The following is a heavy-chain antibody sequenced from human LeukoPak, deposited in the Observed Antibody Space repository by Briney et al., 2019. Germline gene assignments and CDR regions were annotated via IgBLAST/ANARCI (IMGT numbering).Heavy chain of an antibody. CDR3: ARRITMIVVVIITLDAFDI. CDR2: SYTSGST. V-gene: IGHV4-61*02. CDR1: GGSISSGSYY. D-gene: IGHD3-22*01. Sequence: PSQTLSLTCTVSGGSISSGSYYWSWIRQPAGKGLEWIGRSYTSGSTNYNPSLKSRVTISVYTSQNQFSLKLSSVTAADTAVYYCARRITMIVVVIITLDAFDIWGQGTMVTVSS. J-gene: IGHJ3*02.